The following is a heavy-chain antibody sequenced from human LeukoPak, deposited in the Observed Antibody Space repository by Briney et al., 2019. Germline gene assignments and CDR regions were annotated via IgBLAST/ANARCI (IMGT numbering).Heavy chain of an antibody. V-gene: IGHV1-18*01. CDR2: ISGYNGNT. CDR3: ARDARSGSYFYDY. Sequence: ASVKVSCKASGYTFFSYGISWVRQAPGQGLEWMGWISGYNGNTHYAQKVQGRVTMTTDTFTSTAYMELRSLRSDDTAVYYCARDARSGSYFYDYWGQGTLVTVSS. J-gene: IGHJ4*02. CDR1: GYTFFSYG. D-gene: IGHD1-26*01.